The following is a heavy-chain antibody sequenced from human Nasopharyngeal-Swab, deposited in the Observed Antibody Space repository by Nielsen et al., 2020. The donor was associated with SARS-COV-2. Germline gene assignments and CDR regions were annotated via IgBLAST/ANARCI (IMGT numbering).Heavy chain of an antibody. Sequence: GESLKISCAASGFTFSSYSMNWVRQAPGKGLEWVSSISSSSSYIYYADSVKGRFTISRDNAKNSLYLQMNSLRAEDTAVYYCARDGYSSSSGDFDYWGQGTLVTVSS. V-gene: IGHV3-21*01. CDR1: GFTFSSYS. J-gene: IGHJ4*02. CDR2: ISSSSSYI. CDR3: ARDGYSSSSGDFDY. D-gene: IGHD6-6*01.